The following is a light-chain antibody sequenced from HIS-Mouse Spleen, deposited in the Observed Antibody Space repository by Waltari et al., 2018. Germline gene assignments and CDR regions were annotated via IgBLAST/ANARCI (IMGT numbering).Light chain of an antibody. CDR1: SSDVGGYNY. V-gene: IGLV2-14*03. J-gene: IGLJ1*01. CDR3: SSYTSSSTYV. Sequence: QSALTQPASVSGSPGQSIPISCTGTSSDVGGYNYVSWYQQHPAKAPKLMIYDVSNRPSGVSNRFSGSKSGNTASLTISGLQAEDEADYYCSSYTSSSTYVFGTVTKVTVL. CDR2: DVS.